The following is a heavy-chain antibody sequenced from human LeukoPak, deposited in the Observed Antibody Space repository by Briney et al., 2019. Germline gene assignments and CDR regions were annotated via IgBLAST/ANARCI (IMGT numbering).Heavy chain of an antibody. CDR1: GGTFSSYT. D-gene: IGHD2-2*01. J-gene: IGHJ4*02. CDR3: ARWAASCSTANCPYYLDY. CDR2: IIPIFAKT. V-gene: IGHV1-69*02. Sequence: SVRVSRKASGGTFSSYTFAWVRQAPGQGLEWMGRIIPIFAKTEYAQKFRGRVTFTADISMSTVFMELTSLTSEDTAVYFCARWAASCSTANCPYYLDYWGQGALVTVSS.